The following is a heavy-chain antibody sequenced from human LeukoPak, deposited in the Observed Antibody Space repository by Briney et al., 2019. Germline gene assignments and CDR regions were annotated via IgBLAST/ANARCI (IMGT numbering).Heavy chain of an antibody. D-gene: IGHD5-12*01. V-gene: IGHV4-34*01. CDR3: ARGDGYDNN. Sequence: SETLSLTCAVYGGSFSGYYWSWIRQPRGKGLEWIGEINHSGSTNYNPSLKSRVTISVDTSKNQFSLKLSSVTAADTAVYYCARGDGYDNNWGQGTLVTVSS. J-gene: IGHJ4*02. CDR2: INHSGST. CDR1: GGSFSGYY.